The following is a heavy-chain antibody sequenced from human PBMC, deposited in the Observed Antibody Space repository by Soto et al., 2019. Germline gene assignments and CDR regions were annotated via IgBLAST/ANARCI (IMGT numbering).Heavy chain of an antibody. D-gene: IGHD3-9*01. CDR1: GGTFSSYA. CDR2: IIPIFGTA. V-gene: IGHV1-69*01. CDR3: AREGILTGYFGVGFYY. Sequence: QVQLVQSGAEVRKPGSSVNVSCKASGGTFSSYAISWVRQAPGQGLEWMGGIIPIFGTANYAQKSQGRVKITADESTSTAYMELSSVRSEDTAVYYCAREGILTGYFGVGFYYWGQGTLVTVSS. J-gene: IGHJ4*02.